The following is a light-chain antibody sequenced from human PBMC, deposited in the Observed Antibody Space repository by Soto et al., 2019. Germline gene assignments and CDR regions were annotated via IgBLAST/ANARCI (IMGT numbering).Light chain of an antibody. V-gene: IGKV3-20*01. CDR3: QQYGSPPFT. CDR1: QSVPTNY. J-gene: IGKJ4*01. Sequence: EIVLTQSPGTLSLSPGERATLSCRASQSVPTNYLAWYQQKPGQAPRLLIYGASSRATGIPDRFSGSGSGTDFTLTISRLEPEDFAVYYCQQYGSPPFTFAGGTKVEIK. CDR2: GAS.